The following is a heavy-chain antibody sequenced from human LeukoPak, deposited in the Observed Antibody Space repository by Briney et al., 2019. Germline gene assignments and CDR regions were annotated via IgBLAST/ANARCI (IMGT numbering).Heavy chain of an antibody. CDR1: GYSISSGYY. CDR3: ASSSYGYYFDY. CDR2: IYHSGCT. V-gene: IGHV4-38-2*02. D-gene: IGHD5-18*01. Sequence: SETLSLTCTVSGYSISSGYYWGWIRQPPGKGLEWIGSIYHSGCTYYNPSLKSRVTISVDTSKNQFSLKLSSVTAADTAVYYCASSSYGYYFDYWGQGTLVTVSS. J-gene: IGHJ4*02.